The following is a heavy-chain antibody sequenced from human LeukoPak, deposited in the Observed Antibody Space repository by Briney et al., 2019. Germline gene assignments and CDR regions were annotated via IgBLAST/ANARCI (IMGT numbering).Heavy chain of an antibody. J-gene: IGHJ4*02. D-gene: IGHD2-2*01. V-gene: IGHV3-33*06. CDR1: GFTFSSYG. Sequence: GGSLRLSCAASGFTFSSYGMHWVRQAPGKGLEWVAVIWYDGSNKYYADSVKGRFTISRDNSKNTLYLQMNSLRAEDTAVYYCAKDKHYCTSTSCYLYYFDYWGQGTLVTVSS. CDR3: AKDKHYCTSTSCYLYYFDY. CDR2: IWYDGSNK.